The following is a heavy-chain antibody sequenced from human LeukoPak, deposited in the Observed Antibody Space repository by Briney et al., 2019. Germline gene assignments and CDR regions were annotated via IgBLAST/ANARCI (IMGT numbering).Heavy chain of an antibody. CDR1: GGSISSYY. J-gene: IGHJ4*02. CDR3: ARRARDLTYYFDY. V-gene: IGHV4-59*08. CDR2: IYYSGST. Sequence: SETLSLTCTVSGGSISSYYWSWIRQPPGKGLEWIGYIYYSGSTNYNPSLKSRVTISVDTSKNQFSLKLSSVTAADTAVYYCARRARDLTYYFDYWGQGTLVTVSS.